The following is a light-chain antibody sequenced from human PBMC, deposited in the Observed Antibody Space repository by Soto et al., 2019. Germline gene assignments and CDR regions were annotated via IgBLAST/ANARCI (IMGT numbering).Light chain of an antibody. CDR2: GNS. V-gene: IGLV1-40*01. Sequence: QSVLTQPPSGSGAPGQRVTISCTWSSSNIGAGYDVHWYQQLPGTAPKLLIYGNSNRPSGVPDRFSGSKSGTSASLAITGLQAEDEADYYCQSYDSSLSVYVVFGGGTKLTV. CDR1: SSNIGAGYD. J-gene: IGLJ2*01. CDR3: QSYDSSLSVYVV.